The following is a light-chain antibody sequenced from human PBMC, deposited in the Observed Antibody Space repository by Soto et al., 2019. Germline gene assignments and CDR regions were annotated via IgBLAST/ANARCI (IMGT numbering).Light chain of an antibody. J-gene: IGLJ2*01. CDR1: SSDVGDYNY. V-gene: IGLV2-8*01. Sequence: QSALTQPPSASGSPGQSVTISCTGTSSDVGDYNYVSWYQQHPGKAPKLLIYDVSKWPSGVTHRFSGSKSGNTASLTVSGLQADDEADYYCSSYAGSSVVVFGGGTKLTVL. CDR2: DVS. CDR3: SSYAGSSVVV.